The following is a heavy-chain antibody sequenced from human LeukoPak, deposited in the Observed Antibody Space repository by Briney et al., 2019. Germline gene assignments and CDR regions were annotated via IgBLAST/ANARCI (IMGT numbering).Heavy chain of an antibody. V-gene: IGHV1-2*02. CDR1: GYTFTGYY. D-gene: IGHD6-13*01. J-gene: IGHJ6*03. Sequence: GASVTVSCKASGYTFTGYYMHWVRQAPAQGLEWMGWINPNSGGTNYAQKFQGRVTMTRDTSISTAYMELSRLRSDDTAVYYCARAGIAAAGTNYYYYYYMDVWGKGTTVTVSS. CDR2: INPNSGGT. CDR3: ARAGIAAAGTNYYYYYYMDV.